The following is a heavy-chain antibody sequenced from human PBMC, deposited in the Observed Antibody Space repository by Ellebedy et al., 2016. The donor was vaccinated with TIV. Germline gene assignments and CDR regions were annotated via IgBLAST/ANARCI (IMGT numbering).Heavy chain of an antibody. Sequence: GESLKISCAASGFTFSNHAMDWVRQAPGKGLEWVAYINADSKAIYYADSVKGRFTTARDNAGKSMYLQMNSLRVEDTAVYYCARDLTAYAMDYWGQGTLVTVSS. V-gene: IGHV3-48*04. CDR2: INADSKAI. CDR1: GFTFSNHA. D-gene: IGHD3-9*01. J-gene: IGHJ4*02. CDR3: ARDLTAYAMDY.